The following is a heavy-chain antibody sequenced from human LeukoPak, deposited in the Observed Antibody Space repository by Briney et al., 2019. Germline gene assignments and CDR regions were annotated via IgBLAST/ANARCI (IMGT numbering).Heavy chain of an antibody. V-gene: IGHV3-33*01. CDR3: ARDYSQYSGSYCDH. Sequence: PGGSLRLSCVAAGFTFSRNAMHWVRQAPGKGLEWVAVIWNDGSNKYYGDSVKGRFTISRDNPKNTLYLQMNSLRAEDTAVYYCARDYSQYSGSYCDHWGQGTLVTVSS. D-gene: IGHD1-26*01. CDR1: GFTFSRNA. J-gene: IGHJ4*02. CDR2: IWNDGSNK.